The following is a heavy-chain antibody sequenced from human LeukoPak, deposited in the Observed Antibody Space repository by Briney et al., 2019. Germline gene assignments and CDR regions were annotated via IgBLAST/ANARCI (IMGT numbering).Heavy chain of an antibody. CDR1: GFTFSSYA. J-gene: IGHJ6*02. D-gene: IGHD4-17*01. Sequence: GGSLRLSCAASGFTFSSYAMSWVRQAPGKGLEWVAVISYDGSNKYYADSVKGRFTISRDNSKNTLYLQMNSLRADDTAVYYCAKDRTTVTTGAYYYGMDVWGQGTTVTVSS. CDR3: AKDRTTVTTGAYYYGMDV. V-gene: IGHV3-30*18. CDR2: ISYDGSNK.